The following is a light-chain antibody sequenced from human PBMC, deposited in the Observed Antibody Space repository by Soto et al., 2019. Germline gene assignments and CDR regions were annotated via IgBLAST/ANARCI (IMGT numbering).Light chain of an antibody. Sequence: EIVMTQSPAALSLTPGERATLSCRASHPIDNTVAWYQRKPGQAPRLLIYDASTRATGVPARFSGSGSGTDFTLTISSLQSEDFAVYYCQHYNYWPYTFGQGTKLEIK. CDR2: DAS. V-gene: IGKV3-15*01. J-gene: IGKJ2*01. CDR1: HPIDNT. CDR3: QHYNYWPYT.